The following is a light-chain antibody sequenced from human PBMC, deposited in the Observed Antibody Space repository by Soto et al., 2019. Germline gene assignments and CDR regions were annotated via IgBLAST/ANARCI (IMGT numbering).Light chain of an antibody. CDR3: QQYGSAPNT. CDR1: QSVSSSY. Sequence: EIVLTQSPGTLSLSPGERATLSCMASQSVSSSYLAWYQQKPGQAPRLLIYGASSRATGIPDRYSGSGSGTDFTLTISRLEPEDVAVDYCQQYGSAPNTVGQGTKLEIK. V-gene: IGKV3-20*01. CDR2: GAS. J-gene: IGKJ2*01.